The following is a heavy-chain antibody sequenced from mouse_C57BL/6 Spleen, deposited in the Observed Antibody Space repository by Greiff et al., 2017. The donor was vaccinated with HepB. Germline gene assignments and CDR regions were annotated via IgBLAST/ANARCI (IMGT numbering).Heavy chain of an antibody. CDR1: GFNIKDYY. V-gene: IGHV14-1*01. CDR3: TIYDHQAWFAY. J-gene: IGHJ3*01. CDR2: IDPEDGDT. Sequence: EVQLQQSGAELVRPGASVKLSCTASGFNIKDYYMHWVKQRPEQGLEWIGRIDPEDGDTEYAPKFQGKATMTADTSSNTAYLQLSSLTSEDTAVYYCTIYDHQAWFAYWGQGTLVTVSA. D-gene: IGHD2-3*01.